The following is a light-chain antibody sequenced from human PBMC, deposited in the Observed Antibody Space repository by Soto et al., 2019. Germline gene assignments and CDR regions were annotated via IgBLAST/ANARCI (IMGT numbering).Light chain of an antibody. Sequence: SAMTPPPSASGSPVQSVTISCTGTSSDVGDNYVSWYQQHLGKAPKLIIYEVSQRPSGVSNRFSGSESGNTASLTISGLQAEDGADYYCSSYTSSSTLVFGTGTKVTVL. V-gene: IGLV2-14*01. CDR2: EVS. CDR1: SSDVGDNY. CDR3: SSYTSSSTLV. J-gene: IGLJ1*01.